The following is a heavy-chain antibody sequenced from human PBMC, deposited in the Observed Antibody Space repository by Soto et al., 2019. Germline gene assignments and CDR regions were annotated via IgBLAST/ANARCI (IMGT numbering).Heavy chain of an antibody. J-gene: IGHJ5*01. CDR1: GFTFSSYW. CDR2: IKQDGSEK. D-gene: IGHD3-10*01. V-gene: IGHV3-7*01. Sequence: EVQLVESGGGLVQPGGSLRLSCAASGFTFSSYWMSWVRQAPGKGLEWVANIKQDGSEKYYVDSVKGRFTISRDNAKNSLYMQMNSLRAEDTAVYYCARDRGVRGPSGWCDSWGQGTLFTVSS. CDR3: ARDRGVRGPSGWCDS.